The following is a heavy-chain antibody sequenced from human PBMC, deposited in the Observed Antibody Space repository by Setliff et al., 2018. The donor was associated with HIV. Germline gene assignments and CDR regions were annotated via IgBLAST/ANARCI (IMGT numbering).Heavy chain of an antibody. J-gene: IGHJ3*02. CDR3: AKDPSVTVTTI. CDR2: ISTYNGNT. D-gene: IGHD4-17*01. Sequence: GASVKVSCKASGYTFTAFGMNWLRQAPGQGPEWMGWISTYNGNTNYAQKFQGRVTMTTDTSTSTVYMELRSLRSDDTAVYYCAKDPSVTVTTIRGQGTMVTVSS. V-gene: IGHV1-18*01. CDR1: GYTFTAFG.